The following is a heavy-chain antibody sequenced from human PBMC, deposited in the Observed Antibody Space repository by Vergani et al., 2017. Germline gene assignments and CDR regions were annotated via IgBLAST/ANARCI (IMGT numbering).Heavy chain of an antibody. J-gene: IGHJ6*03. CDR3: EKDPRHKEDYYYYYMDV. V-gene: IGHV3-30*18. Sequence: QVQLVESGGSVVQPGRSLRLSCAASGFTFSNYGLHWVRQAPGQGLEWVAVISHDGNKKYYVDSVKGRFTISRDNSKNTLYLYMNSLRADDTAVYYCEKDPRHKEDYYYYYMDVWGQGTTVTVSS. CDR2: ISHDGNKK. CDR1: GFTFSNYG.